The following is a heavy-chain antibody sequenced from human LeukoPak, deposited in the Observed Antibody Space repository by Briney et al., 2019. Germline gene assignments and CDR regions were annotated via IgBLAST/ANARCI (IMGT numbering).Heavy chain of an antibody. V-gene: IGHV3-72*01. CDR2: IKNKANKYAT. CDR1: GFTFNTYA. CDR3: ARVRGGNWYAFDL. J-gene: IGHJ3*01. D-gene: IGHD3-16*01. Sequence: PGGSLRLSCAASGFTFNTYAMSWVRQAPGKGLEWVGRIKNKANKYATEYAASVRGRFIISGDDSKNSLYLQMNSLKTDDTAVYYCARVRGGNWYAFDLWGQGTVVSVSS.